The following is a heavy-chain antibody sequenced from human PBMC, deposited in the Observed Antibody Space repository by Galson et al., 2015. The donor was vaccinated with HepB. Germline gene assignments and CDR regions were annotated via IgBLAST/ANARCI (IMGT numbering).Heavy chain of an antibody. Sequence: SLRLSCAASGFTFSTYAMHWVRQSPGKGLEWVAVISYDGSHKYYADSEKGRFVISRDNSENTLYLQMNSLRAEDTAVYYCARGGRTYYDFWSAYPSDYWGQGTLVTVSS. J-gene: IGHJ4*02. CDR3: ARGGRTYYDFWSAYPSDY. CDR1: GFTFSTYA. D-gene: IGHD3-3*01. V-gene: IGHV3-30*09. CDR2: ISYDGSHK.